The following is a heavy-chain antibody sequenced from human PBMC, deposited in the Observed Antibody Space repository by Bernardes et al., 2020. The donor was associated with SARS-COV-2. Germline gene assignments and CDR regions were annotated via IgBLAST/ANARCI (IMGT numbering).Heavy chain of an antibody. Sequence: SEPLSLTCTVSGGSISSYYWSWIRQPPGKGLEWIGYIYYSGSTNYNPSLKSRVTISVDTSRNQFSLKLSSVTAPDTAVYYCARHGWEHDGFDIWGQGTMVTVSS. CDR3: ARHGWEHDGFDI. J-gene: IGHJ3*02. CDR2: IYYSGST. V-gene: IGHV4-59*08. CDR1: GGSISSYY. D-gene: IGHD1-26*01.